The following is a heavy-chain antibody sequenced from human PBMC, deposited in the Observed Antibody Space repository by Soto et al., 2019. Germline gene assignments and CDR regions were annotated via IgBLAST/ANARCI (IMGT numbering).Heavy chain of an antibody. J-gene: IGHJ6*02. CDR3: ARIAVPAAKIHNYYYYGMDV. V-gene: IGHV4-31*03. CDR1: GGSISSGGYY. CDR2: ICYSGST. D-gene: IGHD2-2*01. Sequence: QVQLQESGPGLVKPSQTLSLTCTVSGGSISSGGYYWNWIRQHPGKGLEWIGYICYSGSTYYNPSLKSRVTISVDTSKNQFSLKLSSVTAADTAVYFCARIAVPAAKIHNYYYYGMDVWGQGTTVTVSS.